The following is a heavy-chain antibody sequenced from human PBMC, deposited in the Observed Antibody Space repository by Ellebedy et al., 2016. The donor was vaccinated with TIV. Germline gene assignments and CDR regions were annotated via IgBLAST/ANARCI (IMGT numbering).Heavy chain of an antibody. CDR1: VDSFSDNY. CDR2: IGHSGGT. J-gene: IGHJ5*02. D-gene: IGHD5-24*01. Sequence: MPSETLSLTCAVYVDSFSDNYWSWIRQPPGKGLEWMGEIGHSGGTKFNPSLKSRVTISVDTSKNQFSLKLTSMTAADTAVYYCATHQRRSFDPWGQGTLVTVSS. CDR3: ATHQRRSFDP. V-gene: IGHV4-34*01.